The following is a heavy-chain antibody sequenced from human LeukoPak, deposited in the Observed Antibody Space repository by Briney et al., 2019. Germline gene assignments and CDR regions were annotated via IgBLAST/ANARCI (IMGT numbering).Heavy chain of an antibody. CDR1: GFSLSTSGVG. CDR2: IYWNDDK. J-gene: IGHJ4*02. D-gene: IGHD6-13*01. Sequence: ESGPTLVNPTQTLTLTCTFSGFSLSTSGVGVGWIRQPPGKALEWLALIYWNDDKRYSPSLKSRLTITKDTSKNQVVLTTTNMDPVDTATYYCARQIAAADFDYWGQGTLVTVSS. V-gene: IGHV2-5*01. CDR3: ARQIAAADFDY.